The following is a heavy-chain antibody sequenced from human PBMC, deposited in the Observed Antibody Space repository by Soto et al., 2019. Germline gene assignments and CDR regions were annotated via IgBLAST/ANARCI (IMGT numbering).Heavy chain of an antibody. D-gene: IGHD3-10*01. CDR3: VRGVLS. Sequence: SETLSLTCTVSGGSISSGGYYWTWIRQHPGKGLEWIGNIHHSGSTSYNPSLKSRVSISVDTSKNQFSLKLSSVTAADTAVYFCVRGVLSWGQGTLVTVSS. J-gene: IGHJ1*01. CDR1: GGSISSGGYY. V-gene: IGHV4-31*03. CDR2: IHHSGST.